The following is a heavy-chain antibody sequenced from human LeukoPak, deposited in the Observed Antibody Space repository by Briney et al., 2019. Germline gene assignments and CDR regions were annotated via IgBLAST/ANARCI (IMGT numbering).Heavy chain of an antibody. CDR3: ARRYCSGGSCYSSFDY. D-gene: IGHD2-15*01. V-gene: IGHV4-59*08. CDR1: GSSISSYY. J-gene: IGHJ4*02. Sequence: SETLSLTCTVSGSSISSYYWSWTRRPPGKGLEWIGYIHHSGSTNHNPSLKSRVTMSVDTSKNQFSLKLSSVTAADTAVYYCARRYCSGGSCYSSFDYWGQGALVTVSS. CDR2: IHHSGST.